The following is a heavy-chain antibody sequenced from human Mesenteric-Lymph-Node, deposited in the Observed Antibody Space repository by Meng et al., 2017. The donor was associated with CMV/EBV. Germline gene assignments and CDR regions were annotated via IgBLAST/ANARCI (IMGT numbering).Heavy chain of an antibody. D-gene: IGHD1-26*01. CDR2: IHPNGGGT. Sequence: ASVMVSCRASGDTFTGYYVYWVRQAPGQGLEWMGWIHPNGGGTKYAQKFQGSVTMTRDTSISTDYMELSRLRTADTALYYCARDRMGGSYGYYGMAVWGQGTTVTVSS. J-gene: IGHJ6*02. CDR1: GDTFTGYY. V-gene: IGHV1-2*02. CDR3: ARDRMGGSYGYYGMAV.